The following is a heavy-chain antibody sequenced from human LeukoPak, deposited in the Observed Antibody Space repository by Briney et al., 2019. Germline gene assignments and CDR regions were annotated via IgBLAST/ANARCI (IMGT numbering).Heavy chain of an antibody. Sequence: ASVKVSYKASGYTFTSYGIGWVRQAPGQGLEWMGWISAYNGNTNYAQKLQGRVTMTTDPSTSTAYTELRRLRSDDPAVLYRSKDGIVVVPAAIPNWFDPWGQGTLVTVSS. CDR1: GYTFTSYG. CDR2: ISAYNGNT. CDR3: SKDGIVVVPAAIPNWFDP. J-gene: IGHJ5*02. D-gene: IGHD2-2*02. V-gene: IGHV1-18*01.